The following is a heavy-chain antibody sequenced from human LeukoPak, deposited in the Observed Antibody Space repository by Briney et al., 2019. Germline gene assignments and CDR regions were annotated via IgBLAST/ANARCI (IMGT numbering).Heavy chain of an antibody. D-gene: IGHD2-21*02. CDR3: ARSRYCGGDCWLPYDGMDV. CDR1: GYTFTSYA. CDR2: INADNGNT. J-gene: IGHJ6*02. Sequence: ASVEVSCKASGYTFTSYAMHWVRQAPGQRLEWMGWINADNGNTKYSQKFQGRVTITRDTSASTAYMELSSLRSKDTAVYYCARSRYCGGDCWLPYDGMDVWGQGTTVTVSS. V-gene: IGHV1-3*01.